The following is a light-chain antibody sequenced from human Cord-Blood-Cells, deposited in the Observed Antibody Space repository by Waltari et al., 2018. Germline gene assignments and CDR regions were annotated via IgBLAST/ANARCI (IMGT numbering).Light chain of an antibody. V-gene: IGLV2-14*01. Sequence: QSALTQPASVSGSPGQSITISCTGPSGDVGGSNYVSWSQQHPGKAPKLMIYDVSNRPSGVSNRLSGSQSGNTASLTVSGLQAEDVADYYCSSYTSSSTYVFGTGTKVTVL. CDR1: SGDVGGSNY. J-gene: IGLJ1*01. CDR3: SSYTSSSTYV. CDR2: DVS.